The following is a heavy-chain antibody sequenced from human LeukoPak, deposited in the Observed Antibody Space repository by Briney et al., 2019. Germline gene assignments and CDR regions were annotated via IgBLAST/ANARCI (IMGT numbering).Heavy chain of an antibody. CDR1: GFTLSSYS. Sequence: PGGSLRLSCAASGFTLSSYSMNWVRQAPGKGLEWVSSISSSSSYIYYADSVKGRFTISRDNAKNSLYLQMNSLRAEDTAVYYCASHHLYGSSSSLDYWGQGTLVTVSS. CDR3: ASHHLYGSSSSLDY. V-gene: IGHV3-21*01. D-gene: IGHD6-13*01. J-gene: IGHJ4*02. CDR2: ISSSSSYI.